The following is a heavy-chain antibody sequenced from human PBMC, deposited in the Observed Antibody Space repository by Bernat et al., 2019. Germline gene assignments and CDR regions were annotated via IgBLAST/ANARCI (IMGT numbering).Heavy chain of an antibody. CDR3: ARDLGFGESYYFDY. CDR1: GFTFSSYA. D-gene: IGHD3-10*01. V-gene: IGHV3-30-3*01. J-gene: IGHJ4*02. Sequence: QVQLVESGGGVVQPGRSLRLSCAASGFTFSSYAMHWVRQAPGKGLEWVAVISYDGSNKYYADSVKGRFTISRDNSKNTLYLQMNSLRAEDTAVYYCARDLGFGESYYFDYWGQGTLVTVSS. CDR2: ISYDGSNK.